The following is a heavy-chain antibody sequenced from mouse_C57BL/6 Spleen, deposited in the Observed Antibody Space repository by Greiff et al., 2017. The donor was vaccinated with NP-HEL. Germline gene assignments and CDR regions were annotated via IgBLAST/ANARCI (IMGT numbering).Heavy chain of an antibody. CDR1: GYTFTDYE. CDR2: IDPETGGT. J-gene: IGHJ3*01. CDR3: TRDMFFAD. V-gene: IGHV1-15*01. Sequence: VKLMESGAELVRPGASVTLSCKASGYTFTDYEMHWVKQTPVHGLEWLGAIDPETGGTAYNQKFKGKAILTADKSSSTAYMGLRSRTSEDSAVYYCTRDMFFADWGQGTLVTVSA.